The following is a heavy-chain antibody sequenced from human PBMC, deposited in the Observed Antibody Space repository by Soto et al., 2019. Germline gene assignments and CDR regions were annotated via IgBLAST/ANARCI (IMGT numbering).Heavy chain of an antibody. V-gene: IGHV3-23*01. CDR1: GFTFSSYA. CDR3: AKDPGDGYQPCFDY. J-gene: IGHJ4*02. Sequence: EVQLLESGGGLVQPGGSLRLSCAASGFTFSSYAMSWVRQAPGKGLEWVSAISGSGGRTYYADSVKGRLTISRANSKNTLYLQMNSLRDADTAVYYCAKDPGDGYQPCFDYWGQGTLVTVSS. CDR2: ISGSGGRT. D-gene: IGHD2-2*01.